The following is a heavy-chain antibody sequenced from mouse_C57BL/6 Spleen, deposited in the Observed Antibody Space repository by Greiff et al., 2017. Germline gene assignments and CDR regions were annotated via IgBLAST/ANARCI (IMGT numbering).Heavy chain of an antibody. J-gene: IGHJ1*03. D-gene: IGHD2-3*01. CDR2: ISYDGSN. CDR1: GYSITSGYY. CDR3: ARDGYDGLYFDV. Sequence: DVQLQESGPGLVKPSQSLSLTCSVTGYSITSGYYWNWIRQFPGNKLEWMGYISYDGSNNYNPSLKNRISITRDTSKNQFFLKLNSVTTEDTATYYCARDGYDGLYFDVWGTGTTVTVSS. V-gene: IGHV3-6*01.